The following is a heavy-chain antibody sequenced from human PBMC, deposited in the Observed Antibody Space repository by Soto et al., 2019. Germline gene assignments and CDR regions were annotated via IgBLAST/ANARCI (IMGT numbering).Heavy chain of an antibody. CDR2: ISAYNGNT. V-gene: IGHV1-18*01. CDR1: GYTFTSYG. CDR3: ARDRRAARVSWFDP. D-gene: IGHD6-6*01. J-gene: IGHJ5*02. Sequence: ASVKVSCKASGYTFTSYGISWVRQAPGQGLERMGWISAYNGNTNYAQKLQGRITMTTDTSTNTAYMELRSLRSDDAAVYYYARDRRAARVSWFDPWGQGTLVTVSS.